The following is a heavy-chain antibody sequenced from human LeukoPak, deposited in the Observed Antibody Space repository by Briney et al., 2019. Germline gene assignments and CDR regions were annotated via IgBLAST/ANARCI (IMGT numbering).Heavy chain of an antibody. Sequence: GRIIPIFGTANYAQKFQGRVTITTDESTSTAYMELSSLRSEDTAVYYCARYDYSNYVLVYWGQGTLVTDSS. V-gene: IGHV1-69*05. J-gene: IGHJ4*02. CDR2: IIPIFGTA. D-gene: IGHD4-11*01. CDR3: ARYDYSNYVLVY.